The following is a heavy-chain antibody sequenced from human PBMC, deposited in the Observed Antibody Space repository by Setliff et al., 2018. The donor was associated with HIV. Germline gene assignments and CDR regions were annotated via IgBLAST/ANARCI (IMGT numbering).Heavy chain of an antibody. J-gene: IGHJ4*02. CDR2: INAGNGNT. Sequence: GASVKVSCKASGYTFTNYAMHWVRQAPGQRLEWMGWINAGNGNTKYSQKIQGRVTITRDTSASKAYLELSSLRSEDTAVYYCARGRLRNYFDYWGQGTLVTVSS. CDR1: GYTFTNYA. V-gene: IGHV1-3*01. CDR3: ARGRLRNYFDY. D-gene: IGHD2-8*01.